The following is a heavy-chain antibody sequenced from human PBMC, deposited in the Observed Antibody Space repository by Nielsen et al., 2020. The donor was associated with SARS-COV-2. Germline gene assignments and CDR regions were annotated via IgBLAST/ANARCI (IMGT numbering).Heavy chain of an antibody. D-gene: IGHD6-19*01. V-gene: IGHV3-11*05. CDR1: GFTFSDYY. CDR2: ISSSSSYT. J-gene: IGHJ4*02. CDR3: ARASDKQWLAYYYFDY. Sequence: GESLKISCAASGFTFSDYYMSWIRQAPGKGLEWVSYISSSSSYTNYADSVKGRFTISRDNAKNSLYLQMNSLRAEDTAVYYCARASDKQWLAYYYFDYWGQGTLVTVSS.